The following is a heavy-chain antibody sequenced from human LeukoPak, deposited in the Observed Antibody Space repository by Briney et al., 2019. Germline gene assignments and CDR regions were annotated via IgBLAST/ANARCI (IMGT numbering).Heavy chain of an antibody. D-gene: IGHD3-10*01. Sequence: GGSLRLSCAASGFTFSSYAMHWVRQAPCKGLEWVAVISYDGSNKYYADSVKGRFTISRDNSKNTLYLQMNSLRAEDTAVYYCAKDESYYYGSGTNWFDPWGQGTLVTVSS. V-gene: IGHV3-30-3*01. CDR1: GFTFSSYA. CDR3: AKDESYYYGSGTNWFDP. CDR2: ISYDGSNK. J-gene: IGHJ5*02.